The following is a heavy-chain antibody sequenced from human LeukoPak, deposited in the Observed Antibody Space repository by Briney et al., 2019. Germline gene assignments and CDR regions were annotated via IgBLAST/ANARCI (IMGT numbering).Heavy chain of an antibody. CDR3: ARRISGWFDP. D-gene: IGHD3-3*02. J-gene: IGHJ5*02. CDR2: IWYDASNK. Sequence: GRSLRLSCAASGFMFTGYGMHWVRQAPGKGLEWVAFIWYDASNKYYADSVKGRFTTSRDNSKNTLYLQMNGPRAEDTSVYYCARRISGWFDPWGQGTLVTVSS. V-gene: IGHV3-33*01. CDR1: GFMFTGYG.